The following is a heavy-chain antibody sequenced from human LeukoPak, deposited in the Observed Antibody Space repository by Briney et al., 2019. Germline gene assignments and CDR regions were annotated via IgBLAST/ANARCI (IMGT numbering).Heavy chain of an antibody. CDR1: GFTFDDYA. D-gene: IGHD3-22*01. Sequence: GGSLRLSCAASGFTFDDYAMHWVRQAAGKGLEWVSGIRWNSGSIGYADSVKGRFTISRDNPKNSPYLQMNSLRADDAASYYCAPSSYRYYYDSSGPGYWGQGTLVTVSS. CDR3: APSSYRYYYDSSGPGY. V-gene: IGHV3-9*01. J-gene: IGHJ4*02. CDR2: IRWNSGSI.